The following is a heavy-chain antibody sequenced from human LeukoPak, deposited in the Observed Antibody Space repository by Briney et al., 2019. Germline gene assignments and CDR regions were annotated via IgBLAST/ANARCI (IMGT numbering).Heavy chain of an antibody. CDR3: ARDLGGTIVPAAIAYMDV. CDR2: IKQDGSEK. V-gene: IGHV3-7*01. Sequence: LPGGSLRLSCAASGFTFSSYWMSWVRQAPGKGLELVANIKQDGSEKYYVDSVKGRFTISRDNAKNSLYLQMNSLRAEDTAVYYCARDLGGTIVPAAIAYMDVWGKGTTVTISS. CDR1: GFTFSSYW. J-gene: IGHJ6*03. D-gene: IGHD2-2*01.